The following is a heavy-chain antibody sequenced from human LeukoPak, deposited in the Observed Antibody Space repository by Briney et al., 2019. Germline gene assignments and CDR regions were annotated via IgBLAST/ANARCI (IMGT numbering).Heavy chain of an antibody. D-gene: IGHD6-19*01. CDR2: INSDGSST. V-gene: IGHV3-74*01. J-gene: IGHJ3*02. CDR1: GFTFSSYW. CDR3: ARLRIAVAGRDDAFDM. Sequence: GGSLRLSCAASGFTFSSYWMHWVRQAPGKGLVWVSRINSDGSSTSYADSVKGRFTISRDNAKNTLYLQMNSLRAEDTAVYYCARLRIAVAGRDDAFDMWGQETMVTVPS.